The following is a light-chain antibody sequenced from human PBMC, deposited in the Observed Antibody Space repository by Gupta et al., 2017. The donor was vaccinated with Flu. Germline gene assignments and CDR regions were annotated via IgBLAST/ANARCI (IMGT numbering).Light chain of an antibody. J-gene: IGLJ3*02. CDR1: SSDVGGYNY. Sequence: SVTISCTGTSSDVGGYNYVSWFQQHPGKAPKLMMYDVSKRPSGVPDRFSGSKSGNTASLTISGLQAEDEAYYYCCSYAGSYTWVFGGGTKLTVL. V-gene: IGLV2-11*03. CDR2: DVS. CDR3: CSYAGSYTWV.